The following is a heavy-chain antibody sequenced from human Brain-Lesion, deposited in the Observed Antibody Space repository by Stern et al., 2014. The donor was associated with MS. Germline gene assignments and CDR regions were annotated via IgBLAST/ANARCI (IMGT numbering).Heavy chain of an antibody. CDR3: GAVVSYQGSGEIDF. CDR1: GFTFDNAW. D-gene: IGHD3-10*01. Sequence: EEQLAVSGGGMEKPGRSLKLCCAVSGFTFDNAWKSWVLQALGKVRVWLSRIIFDTDETEYAAPVEGRFIVSWDDSQTTPFRQMNGLITEDTAVYFCGAVVSYQGSGEIDFWGQGTLVTVSS. V-gene: IGHV3-15*01. CDR2: IIFDTDET. J-gene: IGHJ4*02.